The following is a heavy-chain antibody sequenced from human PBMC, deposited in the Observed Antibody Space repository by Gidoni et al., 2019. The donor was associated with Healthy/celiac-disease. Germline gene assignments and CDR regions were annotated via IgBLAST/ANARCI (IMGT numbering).Heavy chain of an antibody. D-gene: IGHD3-22*01. Sequence: EVQLLESGGGLVQPGGSLRLSFAASGFTFSSYAMSWVRQAPGKGLEWVSAISGSGGSTYYADSVKGRFTISRDNSKNTLYLQMNSLRAEDTAVYYCAKDYYDSSLIYYFDYWRQGTLVTVSS. V-gene: IGHV3-23*01. CDR3: AKDYYDSSLIYYFDY. CDR2: ISGSGGST. J-gene: IGHJ4*02. CDR1: GFTFSSYA.